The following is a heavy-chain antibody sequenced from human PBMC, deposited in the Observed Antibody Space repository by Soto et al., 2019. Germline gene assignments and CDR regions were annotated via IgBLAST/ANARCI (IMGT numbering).Heavy chain of an antibody. Sequence: QVQLVESGGGVVQPGRSLRLSCAASGFNFGTYAMHWVRQAPGKGLEWVAVISFDGSDNYHTESVKGRFTISRDNSKNILYLQMNSLRPEDTAVYYCARCSRWLQFGSDYWGQGTPVTVSS. CDR1: GFNFGTYA. CDR3: ARCSRWLQFGSDY. D-gene: IGHD5-12*01. CDR2: ISFDGSDN. J-gene: IGHJ4*02. V-gene: IGHV3-30-3*01.